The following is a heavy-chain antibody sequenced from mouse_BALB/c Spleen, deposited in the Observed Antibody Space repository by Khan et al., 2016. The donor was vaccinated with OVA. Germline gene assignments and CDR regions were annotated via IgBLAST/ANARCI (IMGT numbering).Heavy chain of an antibody. Sequence: QIQLVQSGAELVKTGASVKLSCKASGYTFSSYYLYWVKQRPGQGLEWIGEINPNNGDSNFNEKFKSKATLTVDRFSYTAYMQLSSLTSEDSVVYYCTRSGYGSFAYWGQGTLVTVSA. D-gene: IGHD2-2*01. V-gene: IGHV1S81*02. J-gene: IGHJ3*01. CDR3: TRSGYGSFAY. CDR1: GYTFSSYY. CDR2: INPNNGDS.